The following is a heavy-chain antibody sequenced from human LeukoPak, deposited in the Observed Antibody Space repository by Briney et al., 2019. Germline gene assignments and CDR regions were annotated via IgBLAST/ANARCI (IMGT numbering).Heavy chain of an antibody. CDR3: ARESGVGPKWFGELYDYYYYGMDV. D-gene: IGHD3-10*01. J-gene: IGHJ6*02. CDR1: GFTFSSYD. CDR2: ISYDGSNK. V-gene: IGHV3-30-3*01. Sequence: GGSLRLSCAASGFTFSSYDMHWVRQAPGKGLEWVAVISYDGSNKYYADSVKGRFTISRDNSKNTLYLQMNSLRAEDTAVYYCARESGVGPKWFGELYDYYYYGMDVWGQGATVTVSS.